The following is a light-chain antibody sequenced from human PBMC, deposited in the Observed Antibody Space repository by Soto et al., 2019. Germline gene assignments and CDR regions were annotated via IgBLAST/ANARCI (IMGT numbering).Light chain of an antibody. CDR2: DNS. V-gene: IGLV1-40*01. CDR1: SSNIGAGYV. CDR3: QSYDSSLNVYV. Sequence: QSVLTQPLSVSGAPGQRVTISCTGSSSNIGAGYVVHWYQQLPGTAPKLLIYDNSNRPSGVPDRFSGSKSGTSASLAITGLQAEDEADYYCQSYDSSLNVYVFGTGTKVTVL. J-gene: IGLJ1*01.